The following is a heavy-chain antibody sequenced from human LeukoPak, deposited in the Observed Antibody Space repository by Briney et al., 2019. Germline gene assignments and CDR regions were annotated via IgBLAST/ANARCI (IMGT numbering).Heavy chain of an antibody. CDR3: ATATQPRGYFLH. V-gene: IGHV1-18*01. Sequence: ASVKVSCKASGYTFTTYSLAWVRQAPGQSLEWMGWISVNNGGTNYAQSFQDRVTLTRDTSTNTAYLDLRSLRSDDTAIIYCATATQPRGYFLHWGQGTLVTVSS. D-gene: IGHD2-2*01. CDR1: GYTFTTYS. J-gene: IGHJ1*01. CDR2: ISVNNGGT.